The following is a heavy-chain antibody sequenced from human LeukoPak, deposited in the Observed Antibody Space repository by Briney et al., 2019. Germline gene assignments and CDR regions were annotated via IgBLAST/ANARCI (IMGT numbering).Heavy chain of an antibody. D-gene: IGHD6-19*01. CDR1: GFTFSIYT. CDR3: ASGGFSHAFDV. J-gene: IGHJ3*01. V-gene: IGHV3-23*01. Sequence: PRGSLRLSCAASGFTFSIYTMSWVRQAPGKGLQWVSSITSRGESTCYVDSVKGRFTITRDNSENTLYLQMHSLRAEDTAVYFCASGGFSHAFDVWGQGTVVTVSS. CDR2: ITSRGEST.